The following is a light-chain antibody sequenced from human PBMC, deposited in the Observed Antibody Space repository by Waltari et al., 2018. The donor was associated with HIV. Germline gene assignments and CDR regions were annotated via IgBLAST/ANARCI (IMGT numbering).Light chain of an antibody. V-gene: IGLV2-14*01. CDR3: SSYTSSGAYV. CDR2: EVS. Sequence: QSALTQPASVSGSPGQSITISCTGTSSDVGGYNSVSWYQQHPGKAPKLMIYEVSNRPSGVSYRVSGSKSGNTASLTISGLQAEDETDYYCSSYTSSGAYVFGTGTTVTVL. J-gene: IGLJ1*01. CDR1: SSDVGGYNS.